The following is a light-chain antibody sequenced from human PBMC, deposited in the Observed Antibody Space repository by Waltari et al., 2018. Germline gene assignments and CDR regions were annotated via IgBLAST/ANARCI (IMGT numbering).Light chain of an antibody. Sequence: QSALTQPRSVSGSPGQSVTISCTGTSSDVGGYNSVSWYQQHPGKAPKLMIYDVSKRPSVVPDRFSGSKSGNTASLTISGLQAEDEADYYCCSYAGSYTLYVFGTGTKVTVL. CDR1: SSDVGGYNS. CDR2: DVS. CDR3: CSYAGSYTLYV. J-gene: IGLJ1*01. V-gene: IGLV2-11*01.